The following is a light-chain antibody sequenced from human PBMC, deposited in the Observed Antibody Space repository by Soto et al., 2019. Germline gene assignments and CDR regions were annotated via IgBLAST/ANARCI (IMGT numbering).Light chain of an antibody. CDR3: QSYDSSLGALV. CDR1: SSNIGAGYD. Sequence: QSVLTQPPSVSGAPGQRVTISCTGGSSNIGAGYDVQWYQQLPGTAPKLLIYDNTNRPSGVPDRFSGFNSDTSASLAITGLQAEDEADYYCQSYDSSLGALVFGGGTQLTVL. J-gene: IGLJ3*02. CDR2: DNT. V-gene: IGLV1-40*01.